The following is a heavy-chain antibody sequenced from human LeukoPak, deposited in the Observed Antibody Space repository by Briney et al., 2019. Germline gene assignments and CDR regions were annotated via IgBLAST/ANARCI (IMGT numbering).Heavy chain of an antibody. V-gene: IGHV1-8*01. J-gene: IGHJ4*02. CDR3: ARASITGTTEFDY. Sequence: ASVKVSCKASGYTLTSYDINWVRQATGQGLEWMGWMNPNSGNTGYAQKFQGRVTMTRNTSISTAYMELSSLRSEDTAVYYCARASITGTTEFDYWGQGTLVTVSS. D-gene: IGHD1-7*01. CDR2: MNPNSGNT. CDR1: GYTLTSYD.